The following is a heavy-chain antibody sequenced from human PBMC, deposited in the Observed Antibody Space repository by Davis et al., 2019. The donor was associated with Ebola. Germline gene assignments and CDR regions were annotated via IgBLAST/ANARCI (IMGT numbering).Heavy chain of an antibody. CDR3: AKAQIPGGRGYFFDY. J-gene: IGHJ4*02. Sequence: PGGSLRLSCAASGFTFSSYTMNWVRQAPGKGLEWVSSISSSSSYIYYADSVKGRFTISRDNAKNSLFLQMFGLRAEDTAVYYCAKAQIPGGRGYFFDYWGQGTLVTVSS. CDR1: GFTFSSYT. CDR2: ISSSSSYI. D-gene: IGHD3-16*01. V-gene: IGHV3-21*04.